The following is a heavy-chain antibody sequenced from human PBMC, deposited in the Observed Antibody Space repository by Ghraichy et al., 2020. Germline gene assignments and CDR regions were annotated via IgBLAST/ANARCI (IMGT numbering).Heavy chain of an antibody. CDR1: GGSVSSGSYY. CDR2: IYYSGST. J-gene: IGHJ4*02. CDR3: ARAREWEQRDGHSFDY. Sequence: SETLSLTCTVSGGSVSSGSYYWSWIRQPPGKGLEWIGYIYYSGSTKYKPSLKSRVTISVDTSRNKFSLNLSSVTAADTAIYYCARAREWEQRDGHSFDYWGQGALVTVSS. D-gene: IGHD1-26*01. V-gene: IGHV4-61*01.